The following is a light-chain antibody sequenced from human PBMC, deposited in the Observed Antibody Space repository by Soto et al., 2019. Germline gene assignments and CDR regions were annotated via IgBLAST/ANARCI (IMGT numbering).Light chain of an antibody. CDR1: SSDIGRYDY. V-gene: IGLV2-14*03. Sequence: QSALTQPASVSGSPGQSITISCTGTSSDIGRYDYVSWYQQLPGKAPKLIIYRVIHRPSGVSDRFSGSKSGNSASLSISALQPEDEAGYFCGSYTSATTWVFGGGTKLTVL. CDR3: GSYTSATTWV. J-gene: IGLJ3*02. CDR2: RVI.